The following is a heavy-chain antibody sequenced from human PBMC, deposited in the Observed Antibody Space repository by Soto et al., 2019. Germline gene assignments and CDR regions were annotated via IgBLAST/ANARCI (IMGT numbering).Heavy chain of an antibody. J-gene: IGHJ4*02. CDR2: INPSNGGT. D-gene: IGHD6-19*01. CDR3: ASAAVTGTAGLDF. CDR1: GYTFSGFY. Sequence: GASVKVSCKASGYTFSGFYMHWVRQAPGQGLEWMGWINPSNGGTKYAEKFQGRVTMTRDTSISTAYVELSRLTSDDTAVYYCASAAVTGTAGLDFWGQGTLGTAPQ. V-gene: IGHV1-2*02.